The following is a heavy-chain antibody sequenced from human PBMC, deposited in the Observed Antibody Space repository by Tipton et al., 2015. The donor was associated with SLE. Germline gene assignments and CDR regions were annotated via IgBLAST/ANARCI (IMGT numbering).Heavy chain of an antibody. CDR2: INHSGRT. Sequence: TLSLTCAVYGGSLSGYYWSWIRQPPGKGLEWIGEINHSGRTNYNPSLKSRLTISVDRSKNQFSLRLTSVTAADTAVYYCATELFRGYTSGWGPDYWGQGTLVTVSS. D-gene: IGHD6-19*01. CDR1: GGSLSGYY. J-gene: IGHJ4*02. V-gene: IGHV4-34*01. CDR3: ATELFRGYTSGWGPDY.